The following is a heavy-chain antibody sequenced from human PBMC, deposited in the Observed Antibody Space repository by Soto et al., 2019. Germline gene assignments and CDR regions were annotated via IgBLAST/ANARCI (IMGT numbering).Heavy chain of an antibody. CDR2: MSYDGFNK. CDR1: GFTFSRNS. D-gene: IGHD3-3*01. CDR3: ARDPSPFYDFWSGFAY. Sequence: PGGSLRLSCAASGFTFSRNSMHWVRQAPGKGLEWVAVMSYDGFNKYYADSVKGRFTISRDNSKNTLYLQMNSLRGEDTAVYYCARDPSPFYDFWSGFAYWGQGTLVTVSS. V-gene: IGHV3-30-3*01. J-gene: IGHJ4*02.